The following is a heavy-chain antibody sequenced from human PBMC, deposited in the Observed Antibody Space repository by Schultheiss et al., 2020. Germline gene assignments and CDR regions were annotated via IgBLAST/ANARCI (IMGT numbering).Heavy chain of an antibody. V-gene: IGHV4-31*03. Sequence: SQTLSLTCTVSGGSISSGGYYWSWIRQHPGKGLEWIGYIYYSGSTYYNPSLKSRVTISVDTSKNQFSLKLSSVTAADTAVYYCARLPIRRIDIVVFDAFDIWGQGTMVTVSS. CDR1: GGSISSGGYY. J-gene: IGHJ3*02. CDR2: IYYSGST. D-gene: IGHD2-15*01. CDR3: ARLPIRRIDIVVFDAFDI.